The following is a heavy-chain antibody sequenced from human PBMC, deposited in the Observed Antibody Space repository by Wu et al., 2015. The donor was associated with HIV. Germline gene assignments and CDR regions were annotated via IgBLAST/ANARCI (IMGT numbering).Heavy chain of an antibody. CDR2: INPSGGST. V-gene: IGHV1-46*03. J-gene: IGHJ3*02. D-gene: IGHD2-2*01. CDR3: ARGKLPARPPSYAFDI. Sequence: QVQLVQSGAEVKKPGASVKVSCKASGYTFTSYYMHWVRQAPGQGLEWMGIINPSGGSTSYAQKFQGRVTMTRDTSTSTVYMELSSLRSEDTAVYYCARGKLPARPPSYAFDIVGPRDNGHRLF. CDR1: GYTFTSYY.